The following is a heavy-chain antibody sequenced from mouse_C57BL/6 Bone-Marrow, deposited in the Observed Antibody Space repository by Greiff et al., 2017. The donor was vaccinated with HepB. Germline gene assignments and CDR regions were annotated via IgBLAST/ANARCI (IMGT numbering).Heavy chain of an antibody. J-gene: IGHJ3*01. V-gene: IGHV1-69*01. D-gene: IGHD1-1*01. CDR3: ARGSYYYGSFPFAY. CDR2: IDPSDSYT. CDR1: GYTFTSYW. Sequence: QVQLQQPGAELVMPGASVKLSCKASGYTFTSYWMHWVKQRPGQGLEWIGEIDPSDSYTNYNQKFKGKSTLTVDKSSSTAYMQLSSLTSEDSAVYYCARGSYYYGSFPFAYWGQGTLVTVSA.